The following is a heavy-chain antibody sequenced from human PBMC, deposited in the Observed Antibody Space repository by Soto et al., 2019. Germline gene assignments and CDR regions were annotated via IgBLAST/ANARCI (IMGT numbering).Heavy chain of an antibody. CDR2: IKGDGVST. J-gene: IGHJ6*03. CDR1: GFTFSDFW. Sequence: EAQLVESGGGLVQPGGSLRLSCAASGFTFSDFWLHWVRQSPGKGLVWVSRIKGDGVSTNYADSVKGRFTISRDNAKNTVYLLMDSLRAEDTAVYYCARGAKGAYYVDVWGKGTTVTVSS. V-gene: IGHV3-74*01. CDR3: ARGAKGAYYVDV. D-gene: IGHD2-21*01.